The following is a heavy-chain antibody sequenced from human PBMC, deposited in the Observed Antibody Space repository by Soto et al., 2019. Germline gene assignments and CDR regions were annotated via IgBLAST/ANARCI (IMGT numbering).Heavy chain of an antibody. CDR1: GGIFSTYA. CDR3: ARDRDDYGSGKYYNRIDF. V-gene: IGHV1-69*01. Sequence: QVQLVQSGAEVKKHGSSVKVSCKASGGIFSTYAISWLRQAPGHGLEWMGGIIPIFGTPNYAQRFHGRVTITTDECTLTSYRELWRLPTEHTTGYYCARDRDDYGSGKYYNRIDFWGKGTLVSVSS. D-gene: IGHD3-10*01. J-gene: IGHJ4*02. CDR2: IIPIFGTP.